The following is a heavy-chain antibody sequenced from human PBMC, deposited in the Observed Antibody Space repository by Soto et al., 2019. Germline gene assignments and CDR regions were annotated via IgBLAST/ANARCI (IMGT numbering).Heavy chain of an antibody. Sequence: ASVKVSCKVSGYTLTELSMHWVRQAPGKGLEWMGGFDPEDGETIYAQKFQGRVTMTEDTSTDTAYMELSSLRSEDTAVYYCAAPPGIAVAGHPRIGMDVWGQGTTVTVSS. CDR1: GYTLTELS. D-gene: IGHD6-19*01. CDR2: FDPEDGET. CDR3: AAPPGIAVAGHPRIGMDV. J-gene: IGHJ6*02. V-gene: IGHV1-24*01.